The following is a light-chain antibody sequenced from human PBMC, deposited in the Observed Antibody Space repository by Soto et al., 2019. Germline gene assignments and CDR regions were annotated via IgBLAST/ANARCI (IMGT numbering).Light chain of an antibody. Sequence: ELVLTQSPATLSVSPGERCTLSCLASQSVKSNLAWYQQKPGQAPRLLIYDAYNRATGIPARFSGSGSGTDFTLTISSLQPEDFATYYCQQYNSYPLTVGGGTKVEIK. V-gene: IGKV3-15*01. CDR1: QSVKSN. J-gene: IGKJ4*01. CDR2: DAY. CDR3: QQYNSYPLT.